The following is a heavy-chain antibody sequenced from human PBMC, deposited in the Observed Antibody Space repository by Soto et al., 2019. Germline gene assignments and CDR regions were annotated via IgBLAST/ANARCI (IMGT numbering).Heavy chain of an antibody. J-gene: IGHJ6*02. CDR2: ISYDGSNK. CDR1: GFTFSSYG. D-gene: IGHD3-16*01. Sequence: QVQLVESGGGVVQPGRSLRLSCAASGFTFSSYGMHWVRQAPGKGLEWVAVISYDGSNKDYEDSVKGRFTISRDNSKNXXYLQMNSLRAEDTAVYYCAKDRLLPGDRYYYGMDVWGQGTTVTVSS. CDR3: AKDRLLPGDRYYYGMDV. V-gene: IGHV3-30*18.